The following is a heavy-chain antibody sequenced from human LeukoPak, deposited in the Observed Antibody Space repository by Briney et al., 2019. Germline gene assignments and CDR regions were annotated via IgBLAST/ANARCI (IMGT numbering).Heavy chain of an antibody. D-gene: IGHD3-10*01. CDR3: ARMARYYGSGSYPYYYYYGMDV. J-gene: IGHJ6*02. CDR1: GGSFSGYY. V-gene: IGHV4-34*01. Sequence: SETLSLTCAVYGGSFSGYYWSWIRQPPGKGLEWIGEINHSGSTNYNPSLKSRVTISVDTSKNQFSLKLSSVTAADTAVYYCARMARYYGSGSYPYYYYYGMDVWGQGTTVTVPS. CDR2: INHSGST.